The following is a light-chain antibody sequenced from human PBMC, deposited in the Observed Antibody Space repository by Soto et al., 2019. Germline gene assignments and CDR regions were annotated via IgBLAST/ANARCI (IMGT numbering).Light chain of an antibody. J-gene: IGKJ1*01. Sequence: EIVLTQSPGTLSLSPGEGATLSCRASQSVSRSFLAWYQQKPGQAPRLLIYGASSRATGIPDRFSGSGSGTDFTLPISRLEPEDFAVYYCQQYGSSPWPFGQGTKVEI. CDR1: QSVSRSF. CDR2: GAS. CDR3: QQYGSSPWP. V-gene: IGKV3-20*01.